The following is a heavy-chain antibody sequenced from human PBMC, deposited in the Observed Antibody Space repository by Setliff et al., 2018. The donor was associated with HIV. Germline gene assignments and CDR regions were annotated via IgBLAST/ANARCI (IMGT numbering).Heavy chain of an antibody. D-gene: IGHD2-2*02. CDR1: GIIFTKCG. V-gene: IGHV3-23*01. CDR3: AQDPRPDYTGQYFFFAY. J-gene: IGHJ4*02. CDR2: ICGSDGAT. Sequence: GGSLRLSCAASGIIFTKCGLSWVRQAPGKGLEWISGICGSDGATYYADSVKDRFTISRDSSKSTLYLQMNGLRAEDTAVYYCAQDPRPDYTGQYFFFAYWGQGALVTV.